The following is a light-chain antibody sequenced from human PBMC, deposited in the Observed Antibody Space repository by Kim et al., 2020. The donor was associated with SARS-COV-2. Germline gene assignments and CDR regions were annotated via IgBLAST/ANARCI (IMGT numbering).Light chain of an antibody. Sequence: LSLTPGERVTLACRASQSVNNNHLAWYQQKPGQGPRLLIYGASSRATGIPDRFSGSGSGTDFTLTISRLEPEDSAVYYCQQYGTSRTFGQGTKVEIK. CDR2: GAS. J-gene: IGKJ1*01. CDR1: QSVNNNH. V-gene: IGKV3-20*01. CDR3: QQYGTSRT.